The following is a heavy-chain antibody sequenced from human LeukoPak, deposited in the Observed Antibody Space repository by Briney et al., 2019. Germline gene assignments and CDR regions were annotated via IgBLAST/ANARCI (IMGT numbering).Heavy chain of an antibody. CDR2: IIPVFGTG. CDR3: ARGKRELLQLYHFDF. Sequence: SVKVSCKASGGTFKNFGISWSRQAPGQGPEWMGGIIPVFGTGDYSKKFQGRLTITSDESTTTAYMELSSLSSEDTAVYYCARGKRELLQLYHFDFWGQGTLVTVSS. D-gene: IGHD1-26*01. V-gene: IGHV1-69*13. J-gene: IGHJ4*02. CDR1: GGTFKNFG.